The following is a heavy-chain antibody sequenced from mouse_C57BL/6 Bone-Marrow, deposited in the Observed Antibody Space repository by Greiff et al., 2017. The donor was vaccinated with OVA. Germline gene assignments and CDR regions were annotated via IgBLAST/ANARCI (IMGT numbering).Heavy chain of an antibody. CDR3: PVDWFAY. Sequence: VQLQQSGPELVKPGASVKLSCKASGYTFTSYDINWVKQRPGQGLEWIGWIYPRDGSTKYNEKFNGKATLTVDTSSSTAYMELHSLTSEDSAVYFCPVDWFAYWGQGTLVTVSA. D-gene: IGHD1-1*01. J-gene: IGHJ3*01. CDR2: IYPRDGST. CDR1: GYTFTSYD. V-gene: IGHV1-85*01.